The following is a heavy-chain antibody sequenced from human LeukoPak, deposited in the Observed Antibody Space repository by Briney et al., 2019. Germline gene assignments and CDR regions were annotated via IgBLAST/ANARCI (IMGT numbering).Heavy chain of an antibody. CDR1: GFTFNSYA. V-gene: IGHV3-23*01. Sequence: GGSLRLSCAASGFTFNSYAMSSVRQAPGKGLEWVSIISASGGSTYYSDSVKGRFTISRDNSKNTLYLQMNSMRAEDTAVSYCATQGGNFDYWGQGTLVTVSS. CDR3: ATQGGNFDY. J-gene: IGHJ4*02. D-gene: IGHD3-16*01. CDR2: ISASGGST.